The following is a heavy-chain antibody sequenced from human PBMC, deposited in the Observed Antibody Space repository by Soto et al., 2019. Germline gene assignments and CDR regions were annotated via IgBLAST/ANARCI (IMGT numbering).Heavy chain of an antibody. Sequence: SDTLSLTCTMPSGYISSYYWSCFRQPRGKGLGWIVYIYYSVSTNYNPSLKSRVIIFVDTSNNHFSLRLSSVIVAVTAVYYCARAYYDTSGYSLDPWGQGTLVT. CDR2: IYYSVST. V-gene: IGHV4-59*07. D-gene: IGHD3-22*01. CDR3: ARAYYDTSGYSLDP. CDR1: SGYISSYY. J-gene: IGHJ5*02.